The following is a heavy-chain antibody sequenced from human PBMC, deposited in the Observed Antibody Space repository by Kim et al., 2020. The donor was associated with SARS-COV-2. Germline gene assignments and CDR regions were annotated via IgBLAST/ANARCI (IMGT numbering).Heavy chain of an antibody. J-gene: IGHJ4*02. CDR3: ASGYSSGSKKDY. CDR2: IYHSGST. CDR1: GGSISSGGYS. Sequence: SETLSLTCAVSGGSISSGGYSWSWIRQPPGKGLEWIGYIYHSGSTYYNPSLKSRVTISVDRSKNQFSLKLSSVTAADTAVYYCASGYSSGSKKDYWGQGTLVTVSS. V-gene: IGHV4-30-2*01. D-gene: IGHD6-19*01.